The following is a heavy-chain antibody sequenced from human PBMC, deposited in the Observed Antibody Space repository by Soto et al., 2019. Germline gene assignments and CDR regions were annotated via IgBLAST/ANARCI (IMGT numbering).Heavy chain of an antibody. CDR3: AKSFSSTMVRGVTTFDY. V-gene: IGHV3-23*01. Sequence: GGSLRLSCAASGFTFSSYAMSWVRQAPGKGLEWVSAISGSGGSTYYADSVKGRFTISRDNSKNTLYLQMNSLRAEDTAVYYCAKSFSSTMVRGVTTFDYWGQGTLVTVSS. D-gene: IGHD3-10*01. CDR2: ISGSGGST. CDR1: GFTFSSYA. J-gene: IGHJ4*02.